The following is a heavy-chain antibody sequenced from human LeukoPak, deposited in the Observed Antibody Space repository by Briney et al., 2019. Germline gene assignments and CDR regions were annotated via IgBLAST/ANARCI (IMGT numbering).Heavy chain of an antibody. V-gene: IGHV3-73*01. CDR1: GFSFSGSA. CDR3: TSPKRYGDDGNDY. CDR2: IRSKANNYAT. D-gene: IGHD4-17*01. Sequence: GGSLRLSCAASGFSFSGSAMHWVRQAPGKGLEWIGRIRSKANNYATAYAASVNGRFTISRNDSKNTAYLQLNSLKTEDTAVYYCTSPKRYGDDGNDYWGQGTLVTVSS. J-gene: IGHJ4*02.